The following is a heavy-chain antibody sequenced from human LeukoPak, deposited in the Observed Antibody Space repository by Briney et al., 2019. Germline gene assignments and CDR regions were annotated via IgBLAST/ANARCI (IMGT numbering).Heavy chain of an antibody. CDR1: GFTFTTYW. CDR2: TNQDGTEK. CDR3: VKVAKYYYGSETYYFFEH. D-gene: IGHD3-10*01. J-gene: IGHJ4*02. Sequence: GESLRLSCAASGFTFTTYWMSWIRQLPGKGLEWVANTNQDGTEKYYVDSVKGRFTISRDNAKNSLDLQMNSLRVEDTGIYYCVKVAKYYYGSETYYFFEHWGQGTPVTASS. V-gene: IGHV3-7*01.